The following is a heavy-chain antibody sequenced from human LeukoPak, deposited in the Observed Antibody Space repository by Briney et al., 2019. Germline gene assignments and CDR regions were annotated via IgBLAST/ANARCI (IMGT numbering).Heavy chain of an antibody. V-gene: IGHV1-2*02. CDR3: ARDAHNGYEFHDWFDP. CDR1: GYTFTDYY. Sequence: GASVKVSCKASGYTFTDYYIHWVRQAPGQGLEWMGWINPNSGGTKCAQKFQGRVTMTTDTSISTAYMEMSRLTSDDTAVYYCARDAHNGYEFHDWFDPWGQGALVTVSS. D-gene: IGHD5-12*01. J-gene: IGHJ5*02. CDR2: INPNSGGT.